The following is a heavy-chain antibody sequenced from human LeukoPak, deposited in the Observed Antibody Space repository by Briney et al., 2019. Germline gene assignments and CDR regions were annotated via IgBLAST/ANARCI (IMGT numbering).Heavy chain of an antibody. V-gene: IGHV4-61*02. Sequence: SETLSLTCTVSGGSISSGSYYWSWIRQPAGKGLEWIGRIYTSGSTNYNPSLKSRVTMSVDTSKNQFSLKLSSVTAADTAVYYCARDLYSSGWYYFDYWGQGTLVTVSS. D-gene: IGHD6-19*01. J-gene: IGHJ4*02. CDR2: IYTSGST. CDR1: GGSISSGSYY. CDR3: ARDLYSSGWYYFDY.